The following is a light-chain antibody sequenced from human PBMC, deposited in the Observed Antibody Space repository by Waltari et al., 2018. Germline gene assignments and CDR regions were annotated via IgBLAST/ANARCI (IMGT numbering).Light chain of an antibody. CDR3: QFRRA. V-gene: IGKV3-15*01. CDR2: GAP. J-gene: IGKJ1*01. Sequence: EIVMTQSPATLSVSPGERATLSCRASQSVGSNLAWYQQTPGQAPRLLLYGAPTRATGIPARFSGSWSGTEFTLTISNMQSEDFAVYYCQFRRAFGQGTKVEV. CDR1: QSVGSN.